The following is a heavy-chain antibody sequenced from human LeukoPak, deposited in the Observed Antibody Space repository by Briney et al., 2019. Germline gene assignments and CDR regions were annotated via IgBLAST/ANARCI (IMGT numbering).Heavy chain of an antibody. V-gene: IGHV4-39*01. Sequence: PSETLSLTCIVSNGSIIMSNYYWAWIRQPPGKGLEWIVSVFYSGSTYYNPSLESRVTISADTSKNQFSLTLTYVAAADTAVFYCARQMGYYDYVWGSYRLDAFDIWGQGTVVTVSS. CDR1: NGSIIMSNYY. D-gene: IGHD3-16*02. J-gene: IGHJ3*02. CDR3: ARQMGYYDYVWGSYRLDAFDI. CDR2: VFYSGST.